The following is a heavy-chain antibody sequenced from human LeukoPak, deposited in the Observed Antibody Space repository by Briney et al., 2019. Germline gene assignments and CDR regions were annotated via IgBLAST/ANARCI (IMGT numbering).Heavy chain of an antibody. J-gene: IGHJ4*02. CDR1: GFSFSNYE. CDR3: ARGPDGRDGYSLDY. CDR2: INHSGSI. V-gene: IGHV4-34*01. D-gene: IGHD5-24*01. Sequence: GSLRLSCAAAGFSFSNYEMNWIRQPPGKGLEWIGEINHSGSIDYNPSLKSRLTISVDTSRNQFSLKVSSVTAADTAVYYCARGPDGRDGYSLDYWGQGTLVTVSS.